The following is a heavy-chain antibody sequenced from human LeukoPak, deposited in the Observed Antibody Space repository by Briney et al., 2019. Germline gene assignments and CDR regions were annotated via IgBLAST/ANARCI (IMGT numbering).Heavy chain of an antibody. CDR2: VRQDGGEG. Sequence: GGSLRLSFAASGFTFNTYWMTWVRQAPGRGLEWVANVRQDGGEGHYVDSVWGRFTVSRDNAENSLYLQLNSLRIEDTAVYYCVTRLCSISACRASSYLSFDVWGKGTTVTVSS. CDR3: VTRLCSISACRASSYLSFDV. D-gene: IGHD3-10*02. CDR1: GFTFNTYW. V-gene: IGHV3-7*01. J-gene: IGHJ6*04.